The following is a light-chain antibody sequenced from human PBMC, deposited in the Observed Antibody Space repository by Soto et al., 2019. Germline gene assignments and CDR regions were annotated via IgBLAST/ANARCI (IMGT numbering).Light chain of an antibody. CDR2: EDS. J-gene: IGLJ3*02. CDR1: SSDVGSYNL. CDR3: GAYARGSTVV. Sequence: QSVLTQPASVSGSPGQSITISCTGTSSDVGSYNLVSWYQQHPGKAPKLMIYEDSKRPSGVPDRFFGSKSGNTASLTISGLQAEDEADYFCGAYARGSTVVFGGGTKLTVL. V-gene: IGLV2-23*01.